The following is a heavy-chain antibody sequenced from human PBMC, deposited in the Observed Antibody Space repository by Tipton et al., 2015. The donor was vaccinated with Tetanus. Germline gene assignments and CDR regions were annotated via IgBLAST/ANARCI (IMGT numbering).Heavy chain of an antibody. CDR3: ARDQGGGRVVRLNWFDP. D-gene: IGHD6-6*01. CDR2: IYYSGRT. CDR1: GGSISSGGYF. V-gene: IGHV4-31*03. J-gene: IGHJ5*02. Sequence: TLSLTCTVSGGSISSGGYFWNWIRQHPGKGPEWIGYIYYSGRTYYNPSFESRVSMSVDTSKNQFSLNLTSVTAADTAVYYCARDQGGGRVVRLNWFDPWGQGTLVTVSS.